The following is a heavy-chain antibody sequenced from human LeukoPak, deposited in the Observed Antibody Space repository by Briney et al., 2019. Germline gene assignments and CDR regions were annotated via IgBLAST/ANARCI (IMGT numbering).Heavy chain of an antibody. CDR2: INPNSGGT. V-gene: IGHV1-2*04. CDR1: GYTFTGYY. CDR3: ARDRATVVTPHDAFDI. D-gene: IGHD4-23*01. J-gene: IGHJ3*02. Sequence: ASVKVSCKASGYTFTGYYMHWVRQAPGQGLEWMGWINPNSGGTNYAQKFQGWVTMTRDTSISTAYMELSRLRSDDTAVYYCARDRATVVTPHDAFDIWGQGTMVTVSS.